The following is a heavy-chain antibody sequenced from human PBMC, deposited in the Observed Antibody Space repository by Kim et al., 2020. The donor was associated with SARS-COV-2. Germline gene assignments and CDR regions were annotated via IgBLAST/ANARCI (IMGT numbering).Heavy chain of an antibody. Sequence: GSLRLSCAASGFTFSSYAMSWVRQAPGKGLEWVSAISGSGGSTYYADSVKGRFTISRDNSKNTLYLQMNSLGAEDTAVYYCANIVVVPAAADQTGNYWGQGTLVTVSS. V-gene: IGHV3-23*01. CDR3: ANIVVVPAAADQTGNY. J-gene: IGHJ4*02. CDR2: ISGSGGST. CDR1: GFTFSSYA. D-gene: IGHD2-2*01.